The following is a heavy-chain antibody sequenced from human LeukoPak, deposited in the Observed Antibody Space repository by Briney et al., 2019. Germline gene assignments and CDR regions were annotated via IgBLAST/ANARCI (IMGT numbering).Heavy chain of an antibody. CDR3: ARDSTYGDYVPLWALDI. CDR2: ISSSSSYT. Sequence: GGSLRLSCAASGFTFSDYYMSWIRQAPGKGLEWVSYISSSSSYTNYADSVKGRFTISRDNAKNSLYLQMNSLRAEDTAVYYCARDSTYGDYVPLWALDIWGQGTMVTVSS. J-gene: IGHJ3*02. D-gene: IGHD4-17*01. CDR1: GFTFSDYY. V-gene: IGHV3-11*06.